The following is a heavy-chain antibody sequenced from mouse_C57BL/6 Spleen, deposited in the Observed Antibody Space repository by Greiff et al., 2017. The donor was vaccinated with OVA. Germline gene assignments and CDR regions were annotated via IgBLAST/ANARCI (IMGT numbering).Heavy chain of an antibody. CDR2: ISGGGGNT. CDR3: ARHDYGSSLAY. Sequence: EVQLMESGGGLVKPGGSLKLSCAASGFTFSSYTMSWVRQTPEKRLEWVATISGGGGNTYYPDSVKGRFTISRDNAKNTLYLQMSSLRSEDTALYYCARHDYGSSLAYWGQGTLVTVSA. CDR1: GFTFSSYT. V-gene: IGHV5-9*01. J-gene: IGHJ3*01. D-gene: IGHD1-1*01.